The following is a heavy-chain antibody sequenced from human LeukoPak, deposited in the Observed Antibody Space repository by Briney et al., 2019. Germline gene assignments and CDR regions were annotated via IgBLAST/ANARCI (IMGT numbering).Heavy chain of an antibody. CDR3: TKTTRPLGALDY. D-gene: IGHD1-26*01. V-gene: IGHV3-23*01. J-gene: IGHJ4*02. CDR2: ISDRDGNT. Sequence: GGSLTLSCAASRFSITYYGMNWVRQAPGKGLEWVSGISDRDGNTKYADSVKGRFTISRDNSKNTLYLQVNSLRAEDTAVYYCTKTTRPLGALDYWGQGTLVTVSS. CDR1: RFSITYYG.